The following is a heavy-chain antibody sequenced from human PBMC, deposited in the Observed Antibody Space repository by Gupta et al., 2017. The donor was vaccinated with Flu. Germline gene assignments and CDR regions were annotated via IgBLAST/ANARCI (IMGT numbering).Heavy chain of an antibody. CDR2: IYYSGNT. J-gene: IGHJ2*01. Sequence: QVQLQESGPGLVKPSETLSLTCTVSGGSINTVDHHWSWIRQHPGKGLEFIGYIYYSGNTHYNPSLQSRVTILKDTSKNQFSLNLTSVTAADTAVYYCARDPSGGLWGSWYFDLWGRGTLVTVSS. CDR3: ARDPSGGLWGSWYFDL. V-gene: IGHV4-31*03. D-gene: IGHD1-26*01. CDR1: GGSINTVDHH.